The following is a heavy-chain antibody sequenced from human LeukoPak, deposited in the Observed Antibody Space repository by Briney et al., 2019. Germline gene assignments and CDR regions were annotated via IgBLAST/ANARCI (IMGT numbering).Heavy chain of an antibody. V-gene: IGHV3-23*01. D-gene: IGHD3-9*01. CDR1: GFTFSSYA. CDR2: ISGSGGST. CDR3: AKVRLENYDILTGYYTREYYFDY. J-gene: IGHJ4*02. Sequence: LPGGSLRLSCAASGFTFSSYATSWVRQAPGKGLEWVSAISGSGGSTYYADSVKGRFTISRDNSKNTLYLQMNSLRAEDTAVYYCAKVRLENYDILTGYYTREYYFDYWGQGTLVTVSS.